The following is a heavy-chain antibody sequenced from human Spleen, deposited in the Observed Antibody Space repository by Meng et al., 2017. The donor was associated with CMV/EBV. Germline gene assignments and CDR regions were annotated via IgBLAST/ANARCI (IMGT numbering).Heavy chain of an antibody. Sequence: SGTLSLTCTVSGDSISTSTYYWGWVRQPPGKGLEWIGHIYYSGNTFYNPSLKSRVSISIDTSKNQFSLKLSSVTAADTAVYYCARGLLRWQLGHYYYYGMNVWGQGTTVTVS. CDR2: IYYSGNT. CDR3: ARGLLRWQLGHYYYYGMNV. J-gene: IGHJ6*02. CDR1: GDSISTSTYY. D-gene: IGHD4-23*01. V-gene: IGHV4-39*07.